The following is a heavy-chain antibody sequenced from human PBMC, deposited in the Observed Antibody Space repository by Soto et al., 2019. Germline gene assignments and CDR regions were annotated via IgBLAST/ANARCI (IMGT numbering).Heavy chain of an antibody. CDR2: MNPNSGNT. CDR1: GYTFTSYD. V-gene: IGHV1-8*01. J-gene: IGHJ6*02. Sequence: ASVKVSCKASGYTFTSYDINWVRQATGQGLEWMGWMNPNSGNTGYAQKFQGRVTMTRNTSISTAYMELNSLKTEDTAVYYCTTGIVVVIPSGMDVWGQGTTVTVSS. CDR3: TTGIVVVIPSGMDV. D-gene: IGHD3-22*01.